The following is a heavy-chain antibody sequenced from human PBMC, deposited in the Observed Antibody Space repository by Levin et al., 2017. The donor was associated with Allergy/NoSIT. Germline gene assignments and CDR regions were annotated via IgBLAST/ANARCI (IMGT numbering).Heavy chain of an antibody. CDR2: IWYDGSNK. V-gene: IGHV3-33*01. Sequence: AGGSLRLSCSASGFTFSSYGMHWVRQAPGKGLEWVAVIWYDGSNKYYGDSVKGRFTISRENSKNTLYLQMNSLRAEDTAVYYCARGSGRSSGWYTRSYYYYGMDVWGQGTTVTVSS. CDR3: ARGSGRSSGWYTRSYYYYGMDV. J-gene: IGHJ6*02. D-gene: IGHD6-19*01. CDR1: GFTFSSYG.